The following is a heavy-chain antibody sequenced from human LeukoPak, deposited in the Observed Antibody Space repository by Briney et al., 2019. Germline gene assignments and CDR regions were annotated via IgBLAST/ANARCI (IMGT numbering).Heavy chain of an antibody. D-gene: IGHD3-10*01. J-gene: IGHJ4*02. V-gene: IGHV1-18*01. Sequence: ASVKVSCKASGYSFASVGINWVRPAPGQGLEWMAWISAYNGDTNYAQNLQGRVTMTTDTSTSTAYMDLRSLTYDDTAVYYWARGGYYGAGSFPDYWGQGDLVTVSS. CDR3: ARGGYYGAGSFPDY. CDR1: GYSFASVG. CDR2: ISAYNGDT.